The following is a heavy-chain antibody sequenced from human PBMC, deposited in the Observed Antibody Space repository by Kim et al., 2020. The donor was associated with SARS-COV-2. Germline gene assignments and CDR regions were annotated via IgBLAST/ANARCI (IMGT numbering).Heavy chain of an antibody. CDR1: GGSISSGGYY. CDR3: ARDAPDYDILTGYVY. Sequence: SETLSLTCTVSGGSISSGGYYWSWIRQHPGKGLEWIGYIYYSGSTYYNPSLKSRVTISVDTSKNQFSLKLSSVTAADTAVYYCARDAPDYDILTGYVYWGQGTLVTVSS. J-gene: IGHJ4*01. D-gene: IGHD3-9*01. CDR2: IYYSGST. V-gene: IGHV4-31*03.